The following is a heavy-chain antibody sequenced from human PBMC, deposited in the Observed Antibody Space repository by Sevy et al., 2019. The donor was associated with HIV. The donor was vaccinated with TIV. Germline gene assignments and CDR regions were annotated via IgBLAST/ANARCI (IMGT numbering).Heavy chain of an antibody. Sequence: SETLSLTCTVSGGSISSYYWTWIRQPPGKGLEWIGYIYNSGSTNYNPSLKSRFTMSVDTSKNQFSLKLSSVTAADTAVYYCARDNGKYSSGWYGYLDYWGQGTLVTVSS. CDR1: GGSISSYY. J-gene: IGHJ4*02. D-gene: IGHD6-19*01. CDR3: ARDNGKYSSGWYGYLDY. V-gene: IGHV4-59*01. CDR2: IYNSGST.